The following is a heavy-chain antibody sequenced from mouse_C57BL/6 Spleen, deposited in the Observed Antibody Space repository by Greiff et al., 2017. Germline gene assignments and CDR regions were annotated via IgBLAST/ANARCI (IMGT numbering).Heavy chain of an antibody. D-gene: IGHD1-1*01. CDR2: ISSGSSTI. J-gene: IGHJ4*01. CDR3: ARRLFTTLVASGDYAMDY. V-gene: IGHV5-17*01. CDR1: GFTFSDYG. Sequence: EVKLMESGGGLVKPGGSLKLSCAASGFTFSDYGMHWVRQAPGKGLEWVAYISSGSSTIYYADTAKGRFTISRDNAKNTLFLQMTSLRSEDTAMYYSARRLFTTLVASGDYAMDYWGQGTSVTVSS.